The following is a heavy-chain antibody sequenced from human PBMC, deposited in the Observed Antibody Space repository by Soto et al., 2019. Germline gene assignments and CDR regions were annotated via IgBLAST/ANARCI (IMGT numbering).Heavy chain of an antibody. CDR1: GFTFSSYS. J-gene: IGHJ4*02. CDR3: ARDLKYSYGPSPY. V-gene: IGHV3-21*01. D-gene: IGHD5-18*01. Sequence: LRLSCAASGFTFSSYSMNWVRQAPGKGLEWVSSISSSSSYIYYADSVKGRFTISRDNAKNSLYLQMNSLRAEDTAVYYCARDLKYSYGPSPYWGQGTLVTVSS. CDR2: ISSSSSYI.